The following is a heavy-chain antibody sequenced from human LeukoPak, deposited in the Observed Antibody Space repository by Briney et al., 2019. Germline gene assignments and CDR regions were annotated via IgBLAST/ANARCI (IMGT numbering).Heavy chain of an antibody. CDR2: IKSKTDGGTI. Sequence: GGSLRLSCAASGFAFANAWMTWVRQAPGKGLEWLGRIKSKTDGGTIDYAAPVGGRFTISRDDSKNTLYLQMNSLKTEDTAVCYCTTPGGSGQGYFDYWGQGTLVTVSS. D-gene: IGHD3-16*01. J-gene: IGHJ4*02. V-gene: IGHV3-15*01. CDR3: TTPGGSGQGYFDY. CDR1: GFAFANAW.